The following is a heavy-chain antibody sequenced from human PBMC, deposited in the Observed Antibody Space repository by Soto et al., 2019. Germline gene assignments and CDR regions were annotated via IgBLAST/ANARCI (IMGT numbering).Heavy chain of an antibody. Sequence: GGSLRLSCAASGFTFGSYSMNWVRQAPGKGLEWVSSISSSSSYIYYADSVKGRFTISRDNAKNSLYMQMNSLRAEDTAVYYCARDPTVTTFSGMDVWGQGTTVTVS. CDR3: ARDPTVTTFSGMDV. D-gene: IGHD4-17*01. J-gene: IGHJ6*02. V-gene: IGHV3-21*01. CDR2: ISSSSSYI. CDR1: GFTFGSYS.